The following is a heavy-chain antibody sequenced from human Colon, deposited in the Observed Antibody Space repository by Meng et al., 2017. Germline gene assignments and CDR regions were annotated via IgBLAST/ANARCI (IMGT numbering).Heavy chain of an antibody. Sequence: GESLKISCVASGFTFSTYWMSWVRQAPGKGLEWVATIKPDGSERYYVDSVKGRLTMSRDNAKNSLYLQMNSLRAEDTAVYYCARGGSYYGDYWGQGTLVTVSS. CDR2: IKPDGSER. V-gene: IGHV3-7*01. CDR1: GFTFSTYW. CDR3: ARGGSYYGDY. D-gene: IGHD1-26*01. J-gene: IGHJ4*02.